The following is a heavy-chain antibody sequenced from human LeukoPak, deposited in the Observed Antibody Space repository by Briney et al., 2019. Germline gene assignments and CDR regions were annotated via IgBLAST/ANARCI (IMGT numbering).Heavy chain of an antibody. D-gene: IGHD2-15*01. CDR1: GFTFTDYY. Sequence: GSLRLSCAASGFTFTDYYMSWIRQPPGKGLEWIGYIYYSGSTNYNPSLKSRVTISVDTSKNQFSLKLSSVTAADTAVYYCARQTPRYCSGGSCSTLDYWGQGTLVTVSS. V-gene: IGHV4-59*08. J-gene: IGHJ4*02. CDR3: ARQTPRYCSGGSCSTLDY. CDR2: IYYSGST.